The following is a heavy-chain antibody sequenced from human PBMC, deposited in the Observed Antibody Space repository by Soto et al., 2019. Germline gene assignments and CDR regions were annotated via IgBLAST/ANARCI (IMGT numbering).Heavy chain of an antibody. CDR2: IYHSGSP. Sequence: SETLSLTCAVSGGSISSGGYSWSWIRQPPGKGLEWIGYIYHSGSPYYNPSLKSRVTISVDTSKNQFSLKLSSVTAADTAVYYCARLHGYCISSSCHGHYAMDVWGQGTTVTVSS. D-gene: IGHD2-2*01. CDR1: GGSISSGGYS. V-gene: IGHV4-30-2*01. J-gene: IGHJ6*02. CDR3: ARLHGYCISSSCHGHYAMDV.